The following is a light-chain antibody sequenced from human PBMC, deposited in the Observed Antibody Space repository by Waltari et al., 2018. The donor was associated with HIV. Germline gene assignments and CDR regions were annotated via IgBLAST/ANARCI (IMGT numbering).Light chain of an antibody. Sequence: EMVMTQSPATLSVSPGERATLSCRASQSVSSNLAWYQQKPGQAPRLLIYGASTRATGIPARFSGSGSGTEFTLTISSLQSEDFAVYYCQQGNTFGQGTKLDIK. J-gene: IGKJ2*01. V-gene: IGKV3-15*01. CDR3: QQGNT. CDR1: QSVSSN. CDR2: GAS.